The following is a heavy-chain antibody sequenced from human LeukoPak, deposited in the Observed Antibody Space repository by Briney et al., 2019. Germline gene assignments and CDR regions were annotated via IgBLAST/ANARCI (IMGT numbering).Heavy chain of an antibody. D-gene: IGHD2-15*01. Sequence: GGSLRLSCAASGFTFSNFGMHWVRQAPGKGLEWVAVISYDGSSKYFADSVKGRFTISRDNSKNTLYLQMNSLRAEDTAVYYCAKAALPYCSGGTCYYFDYWGQGTLVTVSS. CDR3: AKAALPYCSGGTCYYFDY. V-gene: IGHV3-30*18. CDR1: GFTFSNFG. CDR2: ISYDGSSK. J-gene: IGHJ4*02.